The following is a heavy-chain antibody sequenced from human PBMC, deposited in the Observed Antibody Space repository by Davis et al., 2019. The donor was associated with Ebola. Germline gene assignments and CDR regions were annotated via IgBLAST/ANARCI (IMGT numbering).Heavy chain of an antibody. CDR1: GFTFNQYA. V-gene: IGHV3-66*04. CDR3: ARHYVHDYYMGLDV. Sequence: GESLKISCAASGFTFNQYAMTWVRQAPGKGLEWVSVIHTGGRTYYTDSVKGRFTISRDNSKNTIYLQMSSLRAEDTAVYYCARHYVHDYYMGLDVWGQGTTVIVSS. J-gene: IGHJ6*02. D-gene: IGHD3-10*02. CDR2: IHTGGRT.